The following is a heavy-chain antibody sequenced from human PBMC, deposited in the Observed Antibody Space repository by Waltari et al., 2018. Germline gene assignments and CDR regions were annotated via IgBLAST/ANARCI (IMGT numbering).Heavy chain of an antibody. V-gene: IGHV3-33*08. D-gene: IGHD6-13*01. CDR1: GFTFSSSG. CDR3: ARSAAAGWDNYMDV. Sequence: QVQLVESGGGVVQPGRSLRLSCAASGFTFSSSGMHWVRQAPGKGLEWVAVIWYDGSNKYYADSVKGRFTISRDNSKNTLYLQMNSLRAEDTAMYYCARSAAAGWDNYMDVWGKGTTVTVSS. CDR2: IWYDGSNK. J-gene: IGHJ6*03.